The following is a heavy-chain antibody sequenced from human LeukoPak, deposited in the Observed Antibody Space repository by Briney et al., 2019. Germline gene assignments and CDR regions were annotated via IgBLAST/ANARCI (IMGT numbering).Heavy chain of an antibody. D-gene: IGHD3-10*01. CDR1: GYTFTSYD. Sequence: ASVKVCCKASGYTFTSYDINWVRQATGQGLEWMGWMNPNSGNTGYAQKFQGRDPMNRNTSISTAYMELGSVRSEDRAVYYCARAGAGSYVFDYWGQGTLVSDCS. J-gene: IGHJ4*02. CDR3: ARAGAGSYVFDY. CDR2: MNPNSGNT. V-gene: IGHV1-8*01.